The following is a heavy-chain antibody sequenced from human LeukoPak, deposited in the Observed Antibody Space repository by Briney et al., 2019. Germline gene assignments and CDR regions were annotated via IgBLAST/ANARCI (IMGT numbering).Heavy chain of an antibody. V-gene: IGHV3-7*05. CDR3: ARDWGAAGLWDY. D-gene: IGHD6-13*01. Sequence: GGSLRLSCVASGAFKFKNYWMTWVRQAPGKGLEWVANIKEDGSEKDYVDSVKGRFTISRDNAKNSLYLQMNSLRAEDTAIYYCARDWGAAGLWDYWGQGTLVTVSS. CDR2: IKEDGSEK. CDR1: GAFKFKNYW. J-gene: IGHJ4*02.